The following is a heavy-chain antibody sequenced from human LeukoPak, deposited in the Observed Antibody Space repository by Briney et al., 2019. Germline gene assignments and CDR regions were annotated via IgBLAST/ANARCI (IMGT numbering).Heavy chain of an antibody. J-gene: IGHJ4*02. V-gene: IGHV1-18*01. CDR3: ARDEYYFGSGSYFYFDY. Sequence: ASVKVSCKASGYTFTIYGLSGVRQAPGQGLEWMGWISAYNGNTNYAQKLQGRVTMTTDTSTSTAYMELRSLRSDDTAVYYCARDEYYFGSGSYFYFDYWGQGTLVTVSS. CDR2: ISAYNGNT. D-gene: IGHD3-10*01. CDR1: GYTFTIYG.